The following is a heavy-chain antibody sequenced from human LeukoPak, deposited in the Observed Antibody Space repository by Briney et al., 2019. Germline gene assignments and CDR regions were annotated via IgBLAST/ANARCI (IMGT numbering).Heavy chain of an antibody. CDR3: ARGFPHYYDILTGYRYYYYMDV. D-gene: IGHD3-9*01. Sequence: ASVKVSCKASGYTFTSYDINRVRQATGQGLEWMGWMNPNSGNTGYAQKFQGRVTITRNTSISTAYMELSSLRSEDTAVYYCARGFPHYYDILTGYRYYYYMDVWGKGTTVTVSS. CDR2: MNPNSGNT. CDR1: GYTFTSYD. J-gene: IGHJ6*03. V-gene: IGHV1-8*03.